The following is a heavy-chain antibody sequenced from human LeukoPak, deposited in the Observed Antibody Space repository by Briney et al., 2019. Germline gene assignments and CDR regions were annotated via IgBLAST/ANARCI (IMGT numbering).Heavy chain of an antibody. D-gene: IGHD5-18*01. Sequence: GGSLRLSCAASGFTFSSYWMSWVRQAPGKGLEWVSYISSSGSTIYYADSVKGRFTISRDNAKNSLYLQMNGLRAEDTAVYYCARDRNRGTAMVLYWGQGTLVTVSS. CDR2: ISSSGSTI. J-gene: IGHJ4*02. V-gene: IGHV3-48*04. CDR3: ARDRNRGTAMVLY. CDR1: GFTFSSYW.